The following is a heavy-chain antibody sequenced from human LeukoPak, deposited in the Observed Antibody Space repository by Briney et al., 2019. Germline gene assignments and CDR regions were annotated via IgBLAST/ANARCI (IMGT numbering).Heavy chain of an antibody. CDR2: ISGYNGNT. D-gene: IGHD3-3*01. V-gene: IGHV1-18*01. CDR1: GYIFTSYG. Sequence: ASVKVSCKAFGYIFTSYGINWVRQALGQGLEWMGWISGYNGNTNYAQKLQGRVTMTTDTSTSTTYMELRSLRSDDTAVYYCARVLHLGEYYDFWSVGYYYMDVWGKGTTVTVSS. CDR3: ARVLHLGEYYDFWSVGYYYMDV. J-gene: IGHJ6*03.